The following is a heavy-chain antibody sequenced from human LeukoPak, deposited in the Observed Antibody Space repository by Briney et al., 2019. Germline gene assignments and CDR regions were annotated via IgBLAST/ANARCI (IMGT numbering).Heavy chain of an antibody. J-gene: IGHJ4*02. D-gene: IGHD6-6*01. CDR3: GRARYSTSSGIDY. Sequence: GGSLRLSCAASGFTFSSYAISWVRQAPGKGLEWVSAISGSGGSTYYADSVKGRFTISRDNSKNTLYLQMNSLRAEDTAVYYCGRARYSTSSGIDYWGQGTLVTVSS. CDR2: ISGSGGST. V-gene: IGHV3-23*01. CDR1: GFTFSSYA.